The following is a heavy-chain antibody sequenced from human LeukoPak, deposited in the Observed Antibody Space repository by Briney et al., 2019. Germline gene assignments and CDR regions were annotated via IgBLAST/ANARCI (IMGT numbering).Heavy chain of an antibody. CDR2: INHSGST. CDR1: GGSFSGYY. Sequence: SETLSLTCAVYGGSFSGYYWSWIRQPPGKGLEWIGEINHSGSTNYNPSLKSRVTISVDTSKNQFSLELSSVTAADTAVYYCARVVGATFDYWGQGTLVTVSS. CDR3: ARVVGATFDY. V-gene: IGHV4-34*01. D-gene: IGHD1-26*01. J-gene: IGHJ4*02.